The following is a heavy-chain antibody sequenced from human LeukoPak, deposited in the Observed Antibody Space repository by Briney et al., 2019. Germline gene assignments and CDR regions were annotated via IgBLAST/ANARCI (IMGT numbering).Heavy chain of an antibody. Sequence: SQTLSLTCAISGDSVSSNSAAWNWIRQSPSRGLEWLGRTYYRSKWYNDYAVSVKSRITINPDTSKNQFSLQLNSVTPEDTAVYYCAREAWDYDILTGYQYFNWFDPWGQGTLVTVSS. CDR3: AREAWDYDILTGYQYFNWFDP. CDR2: TYYRSKWYN. V-gene: IGHV6-1*01. J-gene: IGHJ5*02. D-gene: IGHD3-9*01. CDR1: GDSVSSNSAA.